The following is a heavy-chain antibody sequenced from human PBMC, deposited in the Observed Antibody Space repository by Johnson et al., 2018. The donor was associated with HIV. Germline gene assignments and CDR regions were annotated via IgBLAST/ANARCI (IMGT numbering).Heavy chain of an antibody. V-gene: IGHV3-7*01. CDR3: ARALGRDGYRNDAFDI. D-gene: IGHD5-24*01. Sequence: EVQLVESGGGLVQPGGSLRLSCAASGFTFSSYWMSWVRQAPGKGLEWVANIKQDGSEKYYVDSVKGRFTISRDNAKNSLYLQMNSLRAEDTAVYYCARALGRDGYRNDAFDIWGQGTMVTVSS. J-gene: IGHJ3*02. CDR1: GFTFSSYW. CDR2: IKQDGSEK.